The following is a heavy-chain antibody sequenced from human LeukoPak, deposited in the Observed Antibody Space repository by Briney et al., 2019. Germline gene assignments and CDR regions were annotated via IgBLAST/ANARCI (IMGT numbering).Heavy chain of an antibody. D-gene: IGHD1-26*01. CDR3: ARGSGSYFDLDY. V-gene: IGHV4-59*01. Sequence: SETLSLTCTVSGGSISSYYWSWIRQPSGKGLEWIGYIYYSGSTNYNPSLKSRVTISVDTSKNQFSLKLSSVTAADTAVYYCARGSGSYFDLDYWGQGTLVTVSS. J-gene: IGHJ4*02. CDR1: GGSISSYY. CDR2: IYYSGST.